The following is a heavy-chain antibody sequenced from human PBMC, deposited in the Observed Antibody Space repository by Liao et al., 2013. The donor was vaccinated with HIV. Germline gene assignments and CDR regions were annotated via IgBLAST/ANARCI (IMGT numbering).Heavy chain of an antibody. Sequence: QVQLQESGPGLVKPSETLSLTCTVSGGSISSGSSFWTWIRQPAGKGLEWIGRIYTNEGTSYNPSLTGRVTISIDRSKNQFSLKLNSVTAADTAVYYCARGDWLVGLSFDLWGRGTLVTVSS. CDR1: GGSISSGSSF. CDR3: ARGDWLVGLSFDL. V-gene: IGHV4-61*02. J-gene: IGHJ2*01. CDR2: IYTNEGT. D-gene: IGHD3-9*01.